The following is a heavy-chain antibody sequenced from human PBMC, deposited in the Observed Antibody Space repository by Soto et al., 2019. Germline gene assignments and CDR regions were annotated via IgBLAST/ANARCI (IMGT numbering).Heavy chain of an antibody. CDR1: GFTFSDYY. J-gene: IGHJ6*02. D-gene: IGHD2-21*02. CDR3: ARDYLDCGGDCPQKRHGMDV. CDR2: ISSSSSYT. Sequence: GGSLRLSCAASGFTFSDYYMSWIRQAPGKGLEWVSYISSSSSYTNYADSVKGRFTISRDNAKNSLYLQMNSLRAEDTAVYYCARDYLDCGGDCPQKRHGMDVWGQGTTVTVSS. V-gene: IGHV3-11*06.